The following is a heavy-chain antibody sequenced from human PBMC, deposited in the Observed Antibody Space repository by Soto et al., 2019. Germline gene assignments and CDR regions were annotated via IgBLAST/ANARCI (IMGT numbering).Heavy chain of an antibody. V-gene: IGHV4-59*01. Sequence: PSETLSLTCTVSGGSISSYYWSWIRQPPGKGLEWIGYIYYSGSTNYNPSLKSRVTISVDTSKNQFSLKLSSVTAADTAVYYCARDRGSGSYFSDPYGMDVWGQGTTVTVSS. J-gene: IGHJ6*02. CDR1: GGSISSYY. CDR2: IYYSGST. D-gene: IGHD3-10*01. CDR3: ARDRGSGSYFSDPYGMDV.